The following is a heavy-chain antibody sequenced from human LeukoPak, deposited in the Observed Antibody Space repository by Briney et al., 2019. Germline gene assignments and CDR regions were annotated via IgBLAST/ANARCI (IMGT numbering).Heavy chain of an antibody. Sequence: GGSLRLSCAVSGFTFSNYGMHWVRRAPGKGLEWVAVISYDGSNKYYADSVKGRFTISRDNSKNTLYLEMNSLRAEDTAVYYCAKDLVGYCSGGSCYSTDYWGQGTQVTVSS. CDR3: AKDLVGYCSGGSCYSTDY. V-gene: IGHV3-30*18. D-gene: IGHD2-15*01. CDR2: ISYDGSNK. J-gene: IGHJ4*02. CDR1: GFTFSNYG.